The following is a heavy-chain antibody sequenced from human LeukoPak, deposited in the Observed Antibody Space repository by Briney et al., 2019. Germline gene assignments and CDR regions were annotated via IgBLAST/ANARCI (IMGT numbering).Heavy chain of an antibody. D-gene: IGHD3-22*01. CDR3: AKDQEDSSGYYYLGGFDY. Sequence: GGSLRLSCAASGFTFSSYGMHWVRQAPGKGLEWVAVISYDGSNKYYADSVKGRFTISRDNSKNTLYLQMNSLRAEDTAVYYCAKDQEDSSGYYYLGGFDYGGQGTLVTVSS. CDR2: ISYDGSNK. V-gene: IGHV3-30*18. CDR1: GFTFSSYG. J-gene: IGHJ4*02.